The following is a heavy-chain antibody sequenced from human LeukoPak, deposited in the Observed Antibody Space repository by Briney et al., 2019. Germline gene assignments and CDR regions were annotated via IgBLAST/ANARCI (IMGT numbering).Heavy chain of an antibody. CDR1: GGYIRSYY. V-gene: IGHV4-59*01. D-gene: IGHD6-13*01. Sequence: PSETLSLTCTVSGGYIRSYYWSWIRQPPGKGLEWIGYIYYSGSTNYHPSLKSRVTISIDTSKKQLSLKLSSVTAADTAVYYCARIYYSSSYDYWYFDLWGRGTLVTVSS. J-gene: IGHJ2*01. CDR3: ARIYYSSSYDYWYFDL. CDR2: IYYSGST.